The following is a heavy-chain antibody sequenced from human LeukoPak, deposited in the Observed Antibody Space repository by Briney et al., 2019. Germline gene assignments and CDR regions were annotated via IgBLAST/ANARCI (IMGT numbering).Heavy chain of an antibody. D-gene: IGHD2-21*02. Sequence: GGSLRLSCAASGFTFSTYAMIWLPQAPGKGLQWVSTISGSGGSTYYTESVKGRFTISRDNSKNTVYLQMNSLRAEDTAVYYCAKDRGVTPFDYWGQGTLVTVSS. J-gene: IGHJ4*02. CDR3: AKDRGVTPFDY. CDR2: ISGSGGST. CDR1: GFTFSTYA. V-gene: IGHV3-23*01.